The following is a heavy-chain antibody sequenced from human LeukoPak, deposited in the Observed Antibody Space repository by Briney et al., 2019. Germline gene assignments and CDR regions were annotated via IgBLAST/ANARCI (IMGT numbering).Heavy chain of an antibody. CDR2: ISYDGSNK. CDR1: GFTFSSYP. J-gene: IGHJ6*03. CDR3: AKEVLYYYYMDV. D-gene: IGHD3-10*01. Sequence: QPGGSLRLSCAASGFTFSSYPMHWVRQAPGKGLEWVAVISYDGSNKYYADSVKGRFTISRDNSKNTLYLQMNSLRAEDTAVYYCAKEVLYYYYMDVWGKGTTVTISS. V-gene: IGHV3-30-3*02.